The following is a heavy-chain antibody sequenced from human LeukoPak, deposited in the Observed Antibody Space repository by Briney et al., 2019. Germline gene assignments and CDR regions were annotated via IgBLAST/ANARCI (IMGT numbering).Heavy chain of an antibody. CDR2: IYYSGST. J-gene: IGHJ5*02. D-gene: IGHD3-10*01. Sequence: SETLSLTCTVSGGSISSYYWSWIRQPPGKGLEWIGYIYYSGSTNYNPSLKSRVTISVDTSKNQFSLKLSSVTAADTAVYYCARDRPLYYYGSGSGNWFDPWGQGTLVTVSS. CDR3: ARDRPLYYYGSGSGNWFDP. V-gene: IGHV4-59*01. CDR1: GGSISSYY.